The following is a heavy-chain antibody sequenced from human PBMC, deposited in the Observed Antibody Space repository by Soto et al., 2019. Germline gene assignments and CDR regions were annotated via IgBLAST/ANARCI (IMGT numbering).Heavy chain of an antibody. D-gene: IGHD6-19*01. CDR1: GGSINNGYW. J-gene: IGHJ6*02. CDR2: KHHSGST. CDR3: AYSSGWWRLDV. Sequence: QVHLQESGPGLVKPSGTLSLTCGVSGGSINNGYWWTWVRQPPGKGLEWIGEKHHSGSTNYNLSLKSRVSISRDQSKNQFSLILSSVTAADTAVYYCAYSSGWWRLDVWGQGTTVTVSS. V-gene: IGHV4-4*02.